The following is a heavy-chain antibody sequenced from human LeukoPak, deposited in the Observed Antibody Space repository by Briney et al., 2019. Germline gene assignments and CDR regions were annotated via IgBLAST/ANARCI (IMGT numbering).Heavy chain of an antibody. V-gene: IGHV3-66*04. J-gene: IGHJ5*02. CDR2: IYSGGST. Sequence: PGGSLRLSCEASGFTVSSNYMSWVRQAPGKGLEWVSVIYSGGSTYYADSVKGRFSISRDNSIDTLYLQMSRLRVEDTAVYYCAGHDWFDPWGQGTLVTVSP. CDR3: AGHDWFDP. CDR1: GFTVSSNY.